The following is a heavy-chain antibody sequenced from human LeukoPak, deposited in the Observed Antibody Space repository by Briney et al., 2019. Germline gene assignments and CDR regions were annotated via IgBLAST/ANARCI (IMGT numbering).Heavy chain of an antibody. Sequence: SETLSLTCTVSGGSISSYYWSWIRQPPGKGLEWIGYIYYSGSTNYNPSLKSRVTISVDTSKNQFSLKLSSVTAADTAVYYCARWSLIEDSKDTTDYWGQGTLVTVPS. CDR1: GGSISSYY. V-gene: IGHV4-59*08. D-gene: IGHD4-11*01. CDR2: IYYSGST. CDR3: ARWSLIEDSKDTTDY. J-gene: IGHJ4*02.